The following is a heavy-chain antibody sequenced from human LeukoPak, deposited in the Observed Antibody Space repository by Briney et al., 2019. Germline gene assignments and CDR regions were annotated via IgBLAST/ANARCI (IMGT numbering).Heavy chain of an antibody. CDR2: IKPSGGDT. J-gene: IGHJ5*02. CDR3: ARDAAAAGTGLGWFDP. V-gene: IGHV1-46*01. D-gene: IGHD6-13*01. Sequence: ASVKVSCKASGFTFSSYYMHWVRQAPGQGLEWMGLIKPSGGDTSYAQKFQGRVTMTRDTSTSTVYMELRSLRSEDTAMYYCARDAAAAGTGLGWFDPWGQGTLVTVSS. CDR1: GFTFSSYY.